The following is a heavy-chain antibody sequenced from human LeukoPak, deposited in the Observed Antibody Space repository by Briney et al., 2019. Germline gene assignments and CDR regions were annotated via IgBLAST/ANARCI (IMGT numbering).Heavy chain of an antibody. CDR1: GGTFSSYA. CDR3: ARGGGYYYNWFDP. Sequence: SVKVSCKASGGTFSSYAISWVRQAPGQGLEWMGRIVPILGIANYAQKFQGRVTITADKSTSTAYMELSSLRSEDTAVYYCARGGGYYYNWFDPWGQGTLVTVSS. V-gene: IGHV1-69*04. CDR2: IVPILGIA. D-gene: IGHD3-22*01. J-gene: IGHJ5*02.